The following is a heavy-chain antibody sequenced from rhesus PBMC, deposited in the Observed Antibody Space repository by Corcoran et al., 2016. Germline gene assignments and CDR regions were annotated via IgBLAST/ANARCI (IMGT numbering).Heavy chain of an antibody. CDR3: ARKGPLMDWSKDY. D-gene: IGHD3-3*01. CDR1: GVSISSGYG. CDR2: VFGRSRST. Sequence: QLQLQESGPGLVKPSETLSLTCAVSGVSISSGYGWSWFRQPPGKGLETIGNVFGRSRSTTPHPSLERRVTIARDSSTNQFSLRLSSVSAADTAVYYCARKGPLMDWSKDYWGQGVLVTVSS. J-gene: IGHJ4*01. V-gene: IGHV4-127*01.